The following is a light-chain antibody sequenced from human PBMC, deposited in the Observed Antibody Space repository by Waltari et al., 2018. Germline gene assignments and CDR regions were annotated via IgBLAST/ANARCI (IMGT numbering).Light chain of an antibody. CDR3: QAWDSSAVV. V-gene: IGLV3-1*01. Sequence: SYELTQPPSLSVSPGQTASITCSGDKLGNKFASWYRQKPGQSPVVVIYRDKKRPSGIRERISGSNSGNTATLTISETQAMDEADYYCQAWDSSAVVFGGGTKLTVL. J-gene: IGLJ2*01. CDR2: RDK. CDR1: KLGNKF.